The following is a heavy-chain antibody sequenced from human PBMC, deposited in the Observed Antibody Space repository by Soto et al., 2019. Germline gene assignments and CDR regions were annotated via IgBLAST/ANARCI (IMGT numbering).Heavy chain of an antibody. CDR1: GYTFTSYG. CDR2: VSAYNGNT. Sequence: QVQLVQSGAEVKKPGASVKVSCKASGYTFTSYGISWVRQAPGQGLEWMGWVSAYNGNTNYAQKLQGRATMTTDTATSTAYRELRSLRSDDTAVYYCARGGRHDSSGYYLPFSGMDVWGQGTTVTVSS. V-gene: IGHV1-18*01. J-gene: IGHJ6*02. D-gene: IGHD3-22*01. CDR3: ARGGRHDSSGYYLPFSGMDV.